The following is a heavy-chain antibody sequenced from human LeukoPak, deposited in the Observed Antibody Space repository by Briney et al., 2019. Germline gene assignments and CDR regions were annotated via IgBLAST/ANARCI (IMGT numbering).Heavy chain of an antibody. CDR3: ATPSNPTVGY. Sequence: GGSLRLSCAASGFTFSSYSMNWVRQAPGRGLEWVSSISSSSSYIYYAESVKGRFTISRDNAKNSLYLQMNSLRAEDTAVYYCATPSNPTVGYWGQGTLVTVSS. D-gene: IGHD2-15*01. CDR2: ISSSSSYI. J-gene: IGHJ4*02. V-gene: IGHV3-21*01. CDR1: GFTFSSYS.